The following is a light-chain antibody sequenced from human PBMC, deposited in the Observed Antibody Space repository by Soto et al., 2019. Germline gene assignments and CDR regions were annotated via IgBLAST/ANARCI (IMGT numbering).Light chain of an antibody. CDR3: QQSYSYPLS. Sequence: DIQMTQSPSSLSASVGDRVTITCRASQSITIYLNWYQEKPGKAPELLIHSASSLQSGVPSRFSGSGSGTDFTITISSLQPEDFATYYCQQSYSYPLSFGGGTKVEIK. CDR2: SAS. J-gene: IGKJ4*01. CDR1: QSITIY. V-gene: IGKV1-39*01.